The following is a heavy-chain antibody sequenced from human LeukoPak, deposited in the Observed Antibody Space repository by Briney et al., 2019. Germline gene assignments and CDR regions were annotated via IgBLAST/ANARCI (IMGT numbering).Heavy chain of an antibody. J-gene: IGHJ3*02. CDR3: ARHDAYYDSSGHYYSGYAFDI. Sequence: SETLSLTCTVSGYSISSGYYWGWIRRPPGKGLEWIGSIYYSGITYYNPSLKSRVTISVDTSKNQFSLRLSSVTAADTAVYYCARHDAYYDSSGHYYSGYAFDIWGPGTMVTVSS. V-gene: IGHV4-38-2*02. CDR2: IYYSGIT. CDR1: GYSISSGYY. D-gene: IGHD3-22*01.